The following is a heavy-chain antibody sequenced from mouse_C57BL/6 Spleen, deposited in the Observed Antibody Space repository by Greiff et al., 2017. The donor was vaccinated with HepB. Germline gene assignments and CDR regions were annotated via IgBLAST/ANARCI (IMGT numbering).Heavy chain of an antibody. Sequence: VQLKQSGPELVKPGASVKISCKASGYSFTGYYMNWVKQSPEKSLEWIGEINPSTGGTTYNQKFKAKATVTVDKSSSTAYMQLKSLTSEDSAVYYCARGGLDGWYFDVWGTGTTVTVSS. CDR3: ARGGLDGWYFDV. CDR1: GYSFTGYY. CDR2: INPSTGGT. J-gene: IGHJ1*03. V-gene: IGHV1-42*01. D-gene: IGHD2-3*01.